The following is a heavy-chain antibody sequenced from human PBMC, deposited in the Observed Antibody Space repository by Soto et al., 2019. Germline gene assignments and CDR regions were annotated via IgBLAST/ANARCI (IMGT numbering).Heavy chain of an antibody. CDR1: GDSISSNNW. CDR2: VYHSGTT. V-gene: IGHV4-4*02. D-gene: IGHD6-13*01. Sequence: PSETLSLTCAVSGDSISSNNWWSWDRQAPGKGLEWIGEVYHSGTTTYNPSLKSRVTMSVDKSKNRFSLKMSSVTAADTAVYYCARVAVVAAAGSWFDPWGQGTLVTVSS. J-gene: IGHJ5*02. CDR3: ARVAVVAAAGSWFDP.